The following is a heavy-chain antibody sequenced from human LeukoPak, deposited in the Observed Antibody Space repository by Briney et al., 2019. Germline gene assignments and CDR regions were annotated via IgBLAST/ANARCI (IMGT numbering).Heavy chain of an antibody. CDR3: ARDCPSYGDCHFDY. CDR2: IWYDGSNK. V-gene: IGHV3-33*01. D-gene: IGHD4-17*01. Sequence: PGGSLRLSCAASGFTFSNYGMHWVRQAPGKGLEWVALIWYDGSNKYHADSVKGRFTLSRDNSKNTLYLQMNSLRAEDTAIYYCARDCPSYGDCHFDYWGQGTLVIVSS. CDR1: GFTFSNYG. J-gene: IGHJ4*02.